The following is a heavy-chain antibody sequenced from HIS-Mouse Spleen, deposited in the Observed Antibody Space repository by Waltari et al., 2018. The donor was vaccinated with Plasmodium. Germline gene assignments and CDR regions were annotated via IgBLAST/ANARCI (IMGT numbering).Heavy chain of an antibody. CDR1: GFTFSSYW. D-gene: IGHD6-13*01. J-gene: IGHJ2*01. V-gene: IGHV3-7*01. CDR3: ASSWYWYFDL. Sequence: EVQLVESGGGLVQPGGSLRLSCAASGFTFSSYWMSWVRQATGKGVGGGANKKKEGSEKHYVDSVKGRFTIARDNAKNSLYLQMNSRRAEDTAVYYCASSWYWYFDLWGRGTLVTVSS. CDR2: KKKEGSEK.